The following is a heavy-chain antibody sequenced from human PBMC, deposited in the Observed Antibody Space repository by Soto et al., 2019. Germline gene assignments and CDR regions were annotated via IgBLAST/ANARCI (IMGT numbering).Heavy chain of an antibody. D-gene: IGHD2-2*01. V-gene: IGHV3-30*18. CDR1: GFTFSSYG. CDR2: ISYDGSNK. CDR3: AKEQIPSVVSAAVEYFDY. J-gene: IGHJ4*02. Sequence: GGSLRLSCAASGFTFSSYGMHWVRQAPGKGLEWVAVISYDGSNKYYADSVKGRFTISRDNSKNTLYLQMNSLRAEDTAVYYCAKEQIPSVVSAAVEYFDYWGQGTPVTVSS.